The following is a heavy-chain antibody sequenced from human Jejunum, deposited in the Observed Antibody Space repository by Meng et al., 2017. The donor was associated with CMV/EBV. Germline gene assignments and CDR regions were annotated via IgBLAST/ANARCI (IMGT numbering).Heavy chain of an antibody. D-gene: IGHD7-27*01. J-gene: IGHJ4*02. CDR2: AKPKSYTT. CDR3: VRDNWGLDY. Sequence: VQLVESGGGLVPPGRSRRLSCAASGFPRNSYGIHWVRQAPGKGLEWVGRAKPKSYTTQLAASVEGRFTISRDDSKNSLFLQMNNLKTEDTALYYCVRDNWGLDYWGQGTLVTVSS. CDR1: GFPRNSYG. V-gene: IGHV3-72*01.